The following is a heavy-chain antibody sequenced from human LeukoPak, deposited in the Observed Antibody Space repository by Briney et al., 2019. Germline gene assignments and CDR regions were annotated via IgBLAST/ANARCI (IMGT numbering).Heavy chain of an antibody. J-gene: IGHJ4*02. V-gene: IGHV4-34*01. CDR1: GGSFSGYY. D-gene: IGHD3-16*02. Sequence: SETLSLTCAVYGGSFSGYYWSWIRQPPGKGLEWIGEINHSGSTNYNPSLKSRVTISVDTSKNQFSLKLSSVTAADTAVYYCAGYYVWGSYLDYWGQGTLVTVSS. CDR2: INHSGST. CDR3: AGYYVWGSYLDY.